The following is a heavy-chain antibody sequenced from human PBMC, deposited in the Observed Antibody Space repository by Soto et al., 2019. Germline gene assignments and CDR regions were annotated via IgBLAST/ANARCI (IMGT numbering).Heavy chain of an antibody. Sequence: ASVKVSCKASGYTFTSYGISWVRQAPGQGLEWMGWISAYNGNTNYAQKLQGRVTMTTDTSTSTAYMELRSLRSDDTAVYYCAREVGLWFGELKDYYYGMDVWGQGTTVTVSS. D-gene: IGHD3-10*01. V-gene: IGHV1-18*01. CDR3: AREVGLWFGELKDYYYGMDV. CDR1: GYTFTSYG. J-gene: IGHJ6*02. CDR2: ISAYNGNT.